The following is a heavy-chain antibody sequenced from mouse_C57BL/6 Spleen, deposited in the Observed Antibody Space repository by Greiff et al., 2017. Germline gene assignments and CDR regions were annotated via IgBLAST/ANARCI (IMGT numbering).Heavy chain of an antibody. CDR3: ARGDFTVVADYYAMDY. J-gene: IGHJ4*01. D-gene: IGHD1-1*01. CDR1: GYAFTNYL. V-gene: IGHV1-54*01. CDR2: INPGSGGT. Sequence: VQLQQSGAELVRPGTSVKVSCKASGYAFTNYLIEWVKQRPGQGLEWIGVINPGSGGTNYNEKFKGKATLTADTSSSTAYMQLSSLTSEDSAVYFCARGDFTVVADYYAMDYWGQGTSVTVSS.